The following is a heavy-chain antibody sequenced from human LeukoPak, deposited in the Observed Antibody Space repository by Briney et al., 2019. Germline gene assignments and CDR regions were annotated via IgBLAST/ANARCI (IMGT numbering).Heavy chain of an antibody. D-gene: IGHD4-17*01. CDR2: IYYSGST. CDR1: GGSISSGGYY. V-gene: IGHV4-61*08. Sequence: PSQTLSLTCTVSGGSISSGGYYWSWIRQHPGKGLEWIGYIYYSGSTNYNPSLKSRVTISVDTSKNQFSLKLSSVTAADTAVYYCARAATTVTPFDYWGQGTQVTVSS. J-gene: IGHJ4*02. CDR3: ARAATTVTPFDY.